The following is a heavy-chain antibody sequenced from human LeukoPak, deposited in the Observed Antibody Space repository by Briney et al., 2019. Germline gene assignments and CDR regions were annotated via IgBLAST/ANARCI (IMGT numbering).Heavy chain of an antibody. J-gene: IGHJ4*02. CDR1: GYTFIDYY. CDR3: TRGGDYEGPNYFDY. CDR2: INLNSGGT. Sequence: ASVTVSCKASGYTFIDYYMHWVRQAPGHGLEWLGWINLNSGGTHYVQKFQGRVTMTRDTSISTAYMELSSLRSDDTAVYYCTRGGDYEGPNYFDYWGQGSLVTVPS. D-gene: IGHD3-22*01. V-gene: IGHV1-2*02.